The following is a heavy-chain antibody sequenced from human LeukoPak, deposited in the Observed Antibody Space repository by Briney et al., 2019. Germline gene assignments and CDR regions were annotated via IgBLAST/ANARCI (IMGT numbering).Heavy chain of an antibody. CDR3: ARGKFGELLPPDY. Sequence: PGGSLRLSCAASGFTFNDYSMHWVRQAPGKGLEWVSIISWDGGSAFYAESVKGRFTISRDNSKNSLYLQMNSLRTEDTALYYCARGKFGELLPPDYWGQGTLVTVSS. CDR1: GFTFNDYS. D-gene: IGHD3-10*01. J-gene: IGHJ4*02. V-gene: IGHV3-43*01. CDR2: ISWDGGSA.